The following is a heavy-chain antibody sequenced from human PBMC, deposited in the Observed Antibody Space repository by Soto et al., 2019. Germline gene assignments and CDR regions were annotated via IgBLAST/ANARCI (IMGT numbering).Heavy chain of an antibody. J-gene: IGHJ5*02. CDR1: GFTFSSYA. V-gene: IGHV3-23*01. CDR3: AKSRDYYGSGSYGWFNP. CDR2: ISGSGGST. D-gene: IGHD3-10*01. Sequence: GGSLRLSCAASGFTFSSYAMSWVRQAPGKGLEWVSAISGSGGSTYYADSVKGRFTISRDNSKNTLYLQTNSLRAEDTAVYYCAKSRDYYGSGSYGWFNPWGQGTLVTVSS.